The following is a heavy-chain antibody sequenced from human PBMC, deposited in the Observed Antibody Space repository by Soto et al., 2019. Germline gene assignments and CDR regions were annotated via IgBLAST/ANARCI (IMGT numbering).Heavy chain of an antibody. CDR3: AKEGYCSGGSCYDPTDWYFDL. J-gene: IGHJ2*01. Sequence: GGSLRLSCAASGFTFSSYAMSWVRQAPGKGLEWVSAISGSGGSTYYADSVKGRFTISRDNSKNTLYLQMNSLRAEDTAVYYCAKEGYCSGGSCYDPTDWYFDLWGRGTLVTVSS. V-gene: IGHV3-23*01. D-gene: IGHD2-15*01. CDR1: GFTFSSYA. CDR2: ISGSGGST.